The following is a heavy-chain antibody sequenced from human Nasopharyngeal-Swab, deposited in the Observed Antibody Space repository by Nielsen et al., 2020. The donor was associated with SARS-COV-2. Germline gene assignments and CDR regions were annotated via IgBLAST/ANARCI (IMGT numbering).Heavy chain of an antibody. Sequence: GESLKISCAASGFTFSSYSMNWVRQAPGKGLEWVSYISSSSTTIYYADSVKGRFTISRDNAKNSLYLQMNSLRDEDTAVYYCASSGSYYLKYFDYWGQGTLVTVSS. CDR2: ISSSSTTI. J-gene: IGHJ4*02. V-gene: IGHV3-48*02. CDR1: GFTFSSYS. CDR3: ASSGSYYLKYFDY. D-gene: IGHD1-26*01.